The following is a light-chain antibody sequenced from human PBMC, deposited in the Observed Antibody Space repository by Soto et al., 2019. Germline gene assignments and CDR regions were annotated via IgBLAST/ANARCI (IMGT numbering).Light chain of an antibody. V-gene: IGKV3-20*01. CDR2: GAS. CDR1: QSVSSSY. J-gene: IGKJ1*01. CDR3: QQYGSSPTT. Sequence: EIVLTQSTGTLSLSPGERATLSCRASQSVSSSYLAWYQQKPGQAPRLLIYGASSRATGIPDRFSGSGSGTDFTLTISRLEPEDFAVYYCQQYGSSPTTFGQVSKVDI.